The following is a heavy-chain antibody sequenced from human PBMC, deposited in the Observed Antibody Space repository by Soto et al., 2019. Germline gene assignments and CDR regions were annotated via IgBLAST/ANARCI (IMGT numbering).Heavy chain of an antibody. D-gene: IGHD3-3*01. Sequence: GGSLRLSCAASGFTFSSYSMNWVRQAPGKGLEWVSSISSSSSYIYYADSVKGRFTISRDNAKNSLYLQMNSLRAEDTAVYYCATCFTEGGSGYLYYYYGMDVWGQGTTVTVS. J-gene: IGHJ6*02. CDR1: GFTFSSYS. CDR2: ISSSSSYI. CDR3: ATCFTEGGSGYLYYYYGMDV. V-gene: IGHV3-21*01.